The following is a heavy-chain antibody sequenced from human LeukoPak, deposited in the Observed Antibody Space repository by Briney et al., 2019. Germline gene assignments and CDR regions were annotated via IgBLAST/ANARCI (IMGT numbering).Heavy chain of an antibody. CDR3: ARLRDEGYSYGSLDY. J-gene: IGHJ4*02. CDR1: LGSISSSSYY. Sequence: SETLSLTCTVPLGSISSSSYYWGWIRQPPGKWLEWIGSIYYSGSTDYNQTLKSRVTISVDTSKKQLSLKLRSVTAADTAVYYCARLRDEGYSYGSLDYWGQGTLVTVSS. D-gene: IGHD5-18*01. V-gene: IGHV4-39*01. CDR2: IYYSGST.